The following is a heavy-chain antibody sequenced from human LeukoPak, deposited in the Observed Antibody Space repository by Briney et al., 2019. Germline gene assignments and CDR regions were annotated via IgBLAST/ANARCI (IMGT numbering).Heavy chain of an antibody. V-gene: IGHV1-2*02. CDR2: TNPNSGDT. CDR1: GYTFTGYY. Sequence: ASVKVSCKASGYTFTGYYMHWVRQAPGQGLEWMGWTNPNSGDTSHAQRFQDRVTMTRDMSTSTAYMDLSMLTSDETALYYCARQGGSSLNFDYWGQGTLVTVSS. CDR3: ARQGGSSLNFDY. D-gene: IGHD1-26*01. J-gene: IGHJ4*02.